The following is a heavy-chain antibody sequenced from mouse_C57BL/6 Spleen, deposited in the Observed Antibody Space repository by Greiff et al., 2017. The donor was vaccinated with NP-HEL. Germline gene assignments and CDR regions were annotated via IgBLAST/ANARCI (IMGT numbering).Heavy chain of an antibody. V-gene: IGHV1-18*01. CDR3: ARGYEGYYFGYAMDY. J-gene: IGHJ4*01. CDR1: GYTFTDYN. Sequence: EVQLQQSGAELVKPGASVKLPCKASGYTFTDYNMDWVKQSPGKSLEWIGDINPDSGGTNYNQKFKGKATLTVDKSSSTAYMELRSLTAEDSAVYYGARGYEGYYFGYAMDYWGQGTSVTVSA. CDR2: INPDSGGT. D-gene: IGHD2-3*01.